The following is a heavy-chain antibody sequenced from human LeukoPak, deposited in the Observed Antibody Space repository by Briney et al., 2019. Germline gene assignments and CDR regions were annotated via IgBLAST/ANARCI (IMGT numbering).Heavy chain of an antibody. J-gene: IGHJ2*01. CDR3: ARGRDDFWSGYHLLRCFDL. V-gene: IGHV4-34*01. CDR1: GGSFSGYY. Sequence: PSETLSLTCAVYGGSFSGYYWSWIRQPPGKGLEWIGEINHSGSTNYNPSLKSRVTISVDTSKNQFSLKLSSVTAADTAVYYCARGRDDFWSGYHLLRCFDLWGRGTLVTVSS. D-gene: IGHD3-3*01. CDR2: INHSGST.